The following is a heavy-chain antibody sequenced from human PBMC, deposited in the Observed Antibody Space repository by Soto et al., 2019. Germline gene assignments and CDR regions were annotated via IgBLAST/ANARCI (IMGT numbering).Heavy chain of an antibody. D-gene: IGHD6-25*01. J-gene: IGHJ3*02. CDR1: GFTVSNTY. V-gene: IGHV3-53*01. CDR3: ARDRSDSSRADSFDI. CDR2: IYRGLAT. Sequence: EVQLVESGGGLIQPGGSLRLSCAVSGFTVSNTYMSWVRQAPGKGLEWISVIYRGLATYYADSVKGRFTISRDDSRNTVYLRMNSLTTEDTAVYFCARDRSDSSRADSFDIWGQGTMVTVSS.